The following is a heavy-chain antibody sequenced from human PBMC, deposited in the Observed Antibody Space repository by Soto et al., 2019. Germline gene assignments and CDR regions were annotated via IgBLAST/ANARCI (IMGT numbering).Heavy chain of an antibody. CDR2: ISGSGGST. Sequence: GESLKISCAASGFTFSSYAMSWVRQAPGKGLEWVSAISGSGGSTYYADSVKGRFTISRDNSKTTLYLQMNSLRAEDTAVYYCARIDRHCSGGSCYLSRLDYLGQGTLVTVSS. CDR1: GFTFSSYA. CDR3: ARIDRHCSGGSCYLSRLDY. J-gene: IGHJ4*02. V-gene: IGHV3-23*01. D-gene: IGHD2-15*01.